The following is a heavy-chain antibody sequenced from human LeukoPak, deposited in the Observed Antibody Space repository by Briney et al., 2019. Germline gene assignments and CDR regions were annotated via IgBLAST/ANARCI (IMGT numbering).Heavy chain of an antibody. V-gene: IGHV3-21*01. CDR2: ISPSGDST. CDR1: GFTFRSYS. CDR3: ARDFVGESGAAGY. D-gene: IGHD2-8*02. J-gene: IGHJ4*02. Sequence: PGGSLRLSCAASGFTFRSYSMSWVRLAPGKGLEWVSSISPSGDSTWNADSVRGRFTISRDNAKNSLSLQMDSLRADDTALYFCARDFVGESGAAGYWGQGTLVTVSS.